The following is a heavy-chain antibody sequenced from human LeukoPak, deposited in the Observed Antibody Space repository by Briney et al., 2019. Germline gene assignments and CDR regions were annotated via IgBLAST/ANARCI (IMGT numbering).Heavy chain of an antibody. CDR2: ISGSGGST. CDR1: GFTFSSDA. D-gene: IGHD2-2*01. V-gene: IGHV3-23*01. Sequence: GGSLRLSCAASGFTFSSDAMSWVRQAPGKGLEWVSAISGSGGSTYYADSVKGRFTISRDNSKNTLYLEMNSLRAEDTAVYYCAKVRRDIVVVPAAMVLYYYYYGMDVWGQGTTVTVSS. J-gene: IGHJ6*02. CDR3: AKVRRDIVVVPAAMVLYYYYYGMDV.